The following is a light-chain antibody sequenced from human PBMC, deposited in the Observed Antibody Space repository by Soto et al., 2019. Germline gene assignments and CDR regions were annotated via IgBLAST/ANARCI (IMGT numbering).Light chain of an antibody. CDR3: QQYNSYRT. CDR1: QSISSW. Sequence: DIQMTQSPSTLSASVGDRVTITCRASQSISSWLAWYQQKPGKAPKLLIYQASNLESGVPSRFSGSGSGTEVTRTISSLQPDDFATYYCQQYNSYRTFGQGTKVELK. V-gene: IGKV1-5*03. CDR2: QAS. J-gene: IGKJ1*01.